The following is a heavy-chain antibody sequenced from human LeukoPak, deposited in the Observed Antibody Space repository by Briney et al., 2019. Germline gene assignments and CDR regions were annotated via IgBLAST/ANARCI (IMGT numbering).Heavy chain of an antibody. D-gene: IGHD4-11*01. J-gene: IGHJ4*02. Sequence: ASVKVSCKVSGYTLTELSMHWVRQAPGKGLEWMGGFDPEDGETIYAQKFQGRVTMTEDTSTDTAYMELSSLRSEDTAVYYCATLPPEGLHHGFDYWGQETLVTVSS. CDR2: FDPEDGET. CDR1: GYTLTELS. CDR3: ATLPPEGLHHGFDY. V-gene: IGHV1-24*01.